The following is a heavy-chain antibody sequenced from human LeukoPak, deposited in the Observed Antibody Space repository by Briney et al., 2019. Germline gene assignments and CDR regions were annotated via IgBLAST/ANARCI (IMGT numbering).Heavy chain of an antibody. CDR1: GGSISSSHW. Sequence: PSGTLSLTCAVSGGSISSSHWWSWVRRPPGKGLEWIGEIYHSGSTNYNPSLKSRVTISVDTSKNQFSLKLSSATAADTAVYYCASRKKSQWLRFHPHWFDPWGQGTLVTVSS. J-gene: IGHJ5*02. D-gene: IGHD5-12*01. CDR3: ASRKKSQWLRFHPHWFDP. CDR2: IYHSGST. V-gene: IGHV4-4*02.